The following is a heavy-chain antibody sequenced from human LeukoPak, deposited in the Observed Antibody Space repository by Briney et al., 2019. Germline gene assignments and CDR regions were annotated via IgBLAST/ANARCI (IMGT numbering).Heavy chain of an antibody. CDR1: GFTFSSYS. Sequence: PGGSLRLSCAASGFTFSSYSMNWVRQAPGKGLEWVANIKQDGSEKYYVDSVKGRFTISRDNAKNSLYLQMNSLRAEDTAVYYCARVSSWHIVVVTGPLDYWGQGTLVTVSS. J-gene: IGHJ4*02. CDR3: ARVSSWHIVVVTGPLDY. D-gene: IGHD2-21*02. CDR2: IKQDGSEK. V-gene: IGHV3-7*01.